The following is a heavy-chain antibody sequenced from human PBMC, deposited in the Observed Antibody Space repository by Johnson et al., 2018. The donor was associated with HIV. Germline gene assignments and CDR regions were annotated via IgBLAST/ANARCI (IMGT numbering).Heavy chain of an antibody. Sequence: QVQLVESGGGVVQPGRSLRLSCTASGFTFSNYAIHWVRQAPGKGLEWVAFIRYDGSNKYYADSVKGRFTISRDNSKNTLYLQMNSLRAEDTAVYYCAYPREGSSWSNDAFDIWGQGTMVTVSS. CDR1: GFTFSNYA. CDR3: AYPREGSSWSNDAFDI. V-gene: IGHV3-30*02. D-gene: IGHD6-13*01. CDR2: IRYDGSNK. J-gene: IGHJ3*02.